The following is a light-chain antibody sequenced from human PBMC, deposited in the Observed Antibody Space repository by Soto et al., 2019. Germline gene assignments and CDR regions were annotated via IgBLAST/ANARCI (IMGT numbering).Light chain of an antibody. J-gene: IGKJ1*01. Sequence: EILMTQSAYTLSVSPGETVTLSCRASQSVRTNLAWYQHTPGQSPRLLIYGASNRATGFPARFSGSGSGTEFTLTISSLQSEDFGVYYCQQYNDNWPTFGQGTKVDIK. CDR2: GAS. CDR3: QQYNDNWPT. V-gene: IGKV3-15*01. CDR1: QSVRTN.